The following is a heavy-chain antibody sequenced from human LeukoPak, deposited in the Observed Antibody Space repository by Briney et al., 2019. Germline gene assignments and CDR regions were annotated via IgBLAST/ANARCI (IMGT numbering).Heavy chain of an antibody. CDR1: GGSFSGYY. D-gene: IGHD6-13*01. V-gene: IGHV4-34*01. CDR2: INHSGST. CDR3: ARGAGAAAGNKTFDY. Sequence: SETLSLTCAVYGGSFSGYYWSWIRQPPGKGLEWIGEINHSGSTNYNPSLKSRVTISVDTSKNQFSLKLSSVTAADTAVYYCARGAGAAAGNKTFDYWGQGTLVTVSS. J-gene: IGHJ4*02.